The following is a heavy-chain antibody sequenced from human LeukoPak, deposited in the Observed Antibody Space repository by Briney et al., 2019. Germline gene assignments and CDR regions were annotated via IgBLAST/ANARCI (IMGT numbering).Heavy chain of an antibody. J-gene: IGHJ4*02. Sequence: SGTLSLTCTASGGSLSSAYWSWIRQPAGKGLEWIGRLSPSGTTSYNPSLKGRVTMSVDTSKNQFSLDLRSVTAADTAVYYCARDPNSALWGQGTLVTVSS. V-gene: IGHV4-4*07. CDR3: ARDPNSAL. CDR2: LSPSGTT. CDR1: GGSLSSAY. D-gene: IGHD4-23*01.